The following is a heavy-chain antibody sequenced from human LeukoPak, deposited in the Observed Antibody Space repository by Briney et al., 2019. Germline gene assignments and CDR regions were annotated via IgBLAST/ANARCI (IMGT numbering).Heavy chain of an antibody. Sequence: GGSLRLSCAASGFTFSSYSMNWVRQAPGKGLEWVSYISSSSRTIYYADSVKGRFTISRDNAKNSLYLQMNSLRAEDTAVYYCARTRGAPDYWGQGTLVTVSS. D-gene: IGHD4/OR15-4a*01. CDR1: GFTFSSYS. V-gene: IGHV3-48*01. J-gene: IGHJ4*02. CDR2: ISSSSRTI. CDR3: ARTRGAPDY.